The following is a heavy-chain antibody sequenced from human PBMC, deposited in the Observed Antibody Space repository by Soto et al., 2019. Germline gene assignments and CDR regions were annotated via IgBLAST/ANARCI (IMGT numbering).Heavy chain of an antibody. CDR3: ARGLGLYYFDY. V-gene: IGHV1-3*01. CDR1: GYTFTSYA. Sequence: ASVKVSCKASGYTFTSYAMHWVRQAPGQRLEWMGWINAGNGNTKYSQKFQGRVTITRDTSASTAYMGLSSLRSEDTAVYYCARGLGLYYFDYWGQGTLVTVSS. J-gene: IGHJ4*02. CDR2: INAGNGNT. D-gene: IGHD1-26*01.